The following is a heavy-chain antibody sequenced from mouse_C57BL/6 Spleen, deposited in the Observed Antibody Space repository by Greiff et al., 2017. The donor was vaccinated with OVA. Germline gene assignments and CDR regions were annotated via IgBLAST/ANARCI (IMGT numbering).Heavy chain of an antibody. CDR3: ARHYRRGFDV. CDR2: ISNGGGST. CDR1: GFTFSDYY. V-gene: IGHV5-12*01. Sequence: EVNLVESGGGLVQPGGSLKLSCAASGFTFSDYYMYWVRQTPEKRLEWVAYISNGGGSTYYPDTVKGRFTISRDNAKNTLYLQMSRLKSEDTAMYYCARHYRRGFDVWGTGTTVTVSS. J-gene: IGHJ1*03. D-gene: IGHD2-14*01.